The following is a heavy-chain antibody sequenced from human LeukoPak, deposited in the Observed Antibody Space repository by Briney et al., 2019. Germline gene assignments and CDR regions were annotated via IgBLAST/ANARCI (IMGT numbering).Heavy chain of an antibody. CDR1: GGSISSSNW. Sequence: SETLSLTCAVSGGSISSSNWWSWVRQPPGKGLEWIGEIYHSGSTNYNPSLKSRVTISVDTSKNQFSLKLSSVTAADTAVYYCARHVNTMVRGPFDYWGQGTLVTVSS. CDR3: ARHVNTMVRGPFDY. V-gene: IGHV4-4*02. D-gene: IGHD3-10*01. J-gene: IGHJ4*02. CDR2: IYHSGST.